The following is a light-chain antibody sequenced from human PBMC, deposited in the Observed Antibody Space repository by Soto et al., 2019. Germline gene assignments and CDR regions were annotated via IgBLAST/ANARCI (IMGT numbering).Light chain of an antibody. CDR1: SSDVGSYNL. Sequence: QSVLTQPASVSGSPGQSITISCTGTSSDVGSYNLVSSYQQHPGKAPKLMIYEVSKRPSGVSNRFSGSKSGNTASLAISGLQAEDEADYYCCSYAGRSRVFGTGTKVTVL. CDR2: EVS. J-gene: IGLJ1*01. CDR3: CSYAGRSRV. V-gene: IGLV2-23*02.